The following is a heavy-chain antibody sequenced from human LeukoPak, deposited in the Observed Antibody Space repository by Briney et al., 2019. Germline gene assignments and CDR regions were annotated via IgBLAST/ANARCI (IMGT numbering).Heavy chain of an antibody. Sequence: ASVKVSCKASGYTFTGYYMHWVRQAPGQGLEWMGWINPNSGGTNYAQKFQGRVTMTRDTSISTAYMELSRLRSDDTAVYYCARDRDYGDVNYFDYWGQGTLVTVSS. V-gene: IGHV1-2*02. D-gene: IGHD4-17*01. CDR3: ARDRDYGDVNYFDY. J-gene: IGHJ4*02. CDR1: GYTFTGYY. CDR2: INPNSGGT.